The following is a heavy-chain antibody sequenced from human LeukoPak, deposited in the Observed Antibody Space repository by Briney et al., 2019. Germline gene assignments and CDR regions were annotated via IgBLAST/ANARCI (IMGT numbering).Heavy chain of an antibody. CDR3: ARSILAEDV. J-gene: IGHJ6*04. D-gene: IGHD6-6*01. V-gene: IGHV4-30-4*08. CDR2: IHYSGST. Sequence: PSQTLSLTCSVSGGSISSGDYYWSWTRQPPGKGLEWIGYIHYSGSTYYNPSLKSRVTISIDTSKNQFSLKLSSVTAADTAVYYCARSILAEDVWGKGTTVTVSS. CDR1: GGSISSGDYY.